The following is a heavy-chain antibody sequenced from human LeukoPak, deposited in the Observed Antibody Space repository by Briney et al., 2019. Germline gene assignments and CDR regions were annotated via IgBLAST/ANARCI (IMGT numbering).Heavy chain of an antibody. CDR1: GFTFDDSA. J-gene: IGHJ4*02. V-gene: IGHV3-9*01. CDR2: ISWNSDFL. D-gene: IGHD4-17*01. CDR3: AKGQYDGYGDYYFDS. Sequence: GGSLRLSCAASGFTFDDSAMHWVRQRPGEGLEWVSGISWNSDFLGYLDSVKGRFTISRDNAKKSLFLQMNSVSPEDTAFYFCAKGQYDGYGDYYFDSWGQGTLITVSS.